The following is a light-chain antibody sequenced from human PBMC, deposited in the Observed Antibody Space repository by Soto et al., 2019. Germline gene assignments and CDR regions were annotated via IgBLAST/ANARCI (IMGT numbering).Light chain of an antibody. CDR3: SSHTASSTWV. CDR1: SSDVGRYNY. Sequence: QSVLTQPASVSGSPGQSSTISCTGTSSDVGRYNYVSWYQQHPGEVPKLLIYDVSNRPSGVSDRFSGSKSGNTASLTISGLQAGDEADYYCSSHTASSTWVFGGGTQLTVL. J-gene: IGLJ3*02. V-gene: IGLV2-14*01. CDR2: DVS.